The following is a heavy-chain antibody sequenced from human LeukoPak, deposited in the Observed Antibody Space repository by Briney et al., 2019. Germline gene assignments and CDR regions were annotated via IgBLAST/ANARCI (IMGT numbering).Heavy chain of an antibody. V-gene: IGHV3-53*01. CDR1: GFTVSSNY. CDR3: ARRQGDAFDI. J-gene: IGHJ3*02. Sequence: GGSLRVSCAASGFTVSSNYMSWVRQAPGKGLEWVSVIYSGGRTYYADSVKGRFTISRDNSKNTLYLQMNSLRVEDTAVYYCARRQGDAFDIWGQGTMVTVSS. CDR2: IYSGGRT.